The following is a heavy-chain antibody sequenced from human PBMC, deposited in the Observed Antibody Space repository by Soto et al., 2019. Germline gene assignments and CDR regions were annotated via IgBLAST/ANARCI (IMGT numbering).Heavy chain of an antibody. J-gene: IGHJ4*02. Sequence: GGSLRLSCAASGFTFSSYSMNWVRQAPGKGLEWVSYISSSSSTIYYADSVKGRFTISRDNSKNTLYLQMNSLRAEDTAVYYCARTHGNSSSQRVFDYWGQGTLVTVSS. CDR1: GFTFSSYS. CDR2: ISSSSSTI. V-gene: IGHV3-48*01. CDR3: ARTHGNSSSQRVFDY. D-gene: IGHD6-6*01.